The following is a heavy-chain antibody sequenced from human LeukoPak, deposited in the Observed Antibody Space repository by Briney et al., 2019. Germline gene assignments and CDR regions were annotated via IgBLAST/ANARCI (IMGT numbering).Heavy chain of an antibody. D-gene: IGHD1-1*01. CDR1: GLTFDDYA. J-gene: IGHJ4*02. V-gene: IGHV3-43D*03. CDR2: ISWDGGSI. Sequence: GGSLRLSCVASGLTFDDYAMHWVRQAPGKGLEWVSLISWDGGSIYYTDSVKGRFTISRDNSKNSLYLQMNSLRAEDTAVYYCARQTGTPLPSIFDYWGQGTLVTVSS. CDR3: ARQTGTPLPSIFDY.